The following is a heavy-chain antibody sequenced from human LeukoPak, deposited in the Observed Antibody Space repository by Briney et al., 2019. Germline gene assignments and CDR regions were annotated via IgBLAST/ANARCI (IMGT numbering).Heavy chain of an antibody. CDR3: ARSNPYYYYYGMDV. V-gene: IGHV4-34*01. CDR1: GGSFSGYY. J-gene: IGHJ6*02. Sequence: PSETLSLTCAVYGGSFSGYYWSWIRQPPGKGLEWIGEINHSGSTNHNPSLKSRVTISVDTSKNQFSLKLSSVTAADTAVYYCARSNPYYYYYGMDVWGQGTTVTVSS. CDR2: INHSGST. D-gene: IGHD2-8*01.